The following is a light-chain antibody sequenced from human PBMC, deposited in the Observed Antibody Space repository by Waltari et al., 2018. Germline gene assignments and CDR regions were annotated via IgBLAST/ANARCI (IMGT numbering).Light chain of an antibody. CDR1: QSVLYSSNNKGY. CDR3: QQYYSTPWT. CDR2: LAS. V-gene: IGKV4-1*01. Sequence: DIVMTQSPDSLAVSLGERATINCKSSQSVLYSSNNKGYLAWYQHKPGQPPKLLIYLASTRESGVPDRFSGSGSGTDFTLTISSLQAEDVAVYYCQQYYSTPWTFDQGTKVEI. J-gene: IGKJ1*01.